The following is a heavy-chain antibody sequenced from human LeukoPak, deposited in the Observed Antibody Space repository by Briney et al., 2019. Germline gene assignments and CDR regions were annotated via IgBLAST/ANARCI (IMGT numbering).Heavy chain of an antibody. CDR2: IYTSGST. V-gene: IGHV4-4*07. CDR3: VGTTVTTRSNFDY. D-gene: IGHD4-17*01. Sequence: SETLSLTCTVSGGSISSYYWSWIRQPAGKGLEWIGRIYTSGSTNYNPSLKSRVTISVDTSKNQFSLKLSSVTAADTAVYYCVGTTVTTRSNFDYWGQGTLVTVSS. J-gene: IGHJ4*02. CDR1: GGSISSYY.